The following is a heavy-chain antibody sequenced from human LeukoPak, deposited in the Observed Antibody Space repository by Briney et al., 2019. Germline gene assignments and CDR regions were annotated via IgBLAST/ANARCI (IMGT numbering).Heavy chain of an antibody. CDR3: ARDSESDYGGTGEGYYFDY. Sequence: PSETLSLTCTVSGGSISSSSYYWGWIRQPPGKGLEWIGSIYYSGSTNYNPSLKSRVTISVDTSKNQFSLKLSSVTTADTAVYYCARDSESDYGGTGEGYYFDYWGQGTLVTVSS. CDR2: IYYSGST. J-gene: IGHJ4*02. CDR1: GGSISSSSYY. V-gene: IGHV4-39*07. D-gene: IGHD4-23*01.